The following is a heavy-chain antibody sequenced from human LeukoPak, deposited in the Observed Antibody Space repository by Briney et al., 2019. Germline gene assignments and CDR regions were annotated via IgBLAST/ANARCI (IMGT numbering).Heavy chain of an antibody. CDR3: AKGRAGELLF. V-gene: IGHV3-9*01. J-gene: IGHJ4*02. CDR1: GFTFDDYA. Sequence: GGSXRLSCAASGFTFDDYAMHWVRQAPGKGLEWVSGISWNSGSIGYADSVKGRFTISRDNAKNSLYLQMNSLRAEDTALYYCAKGRAGELLFRGQGTLVTVSP. CDR2: ISWNSGSI. D-gene: IGHD3-10*01.